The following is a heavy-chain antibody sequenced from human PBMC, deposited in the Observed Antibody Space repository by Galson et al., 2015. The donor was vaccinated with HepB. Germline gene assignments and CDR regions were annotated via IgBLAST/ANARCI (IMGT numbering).Heavy chain of an antibody. CDR2: ISAYNGNT. Sequence: SVKVSCKASGYTFTSYGISWVRQAPGQGLEWMGWISAYNGNTNYAQKLQGRVTMTTDTSTSTAYMELRSLRSDDTAVYYCARECGGDCYLGFDYWGQGTLVTVSS. D-gene: IGHD2-21*01. V-gene: IGHV1-18*01. CDR1: GYTFTSYG. J-gene: IGHJ4*02. CDR3: ARECGGDCYLGFDY.